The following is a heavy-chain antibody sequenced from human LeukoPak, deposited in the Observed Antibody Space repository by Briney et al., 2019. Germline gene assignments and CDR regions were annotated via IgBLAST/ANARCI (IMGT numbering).Heavy chain of an antibody. J-gene: IGHJ5*02. CDR3: ARWGLLVGAANCFDP. CDR2: IYYSGST. D-gene: IGHD2-15*01. CDR1: GGSISSYY. Sequence: PSETLPLTCTVSGGSISSYYWSWIRQHPGKGLEWIGYIYYSGSTYYNPSLKSRVTISVDTSKNHFSLKLSSVTAADTAVYYCARWGLLVGAANCFDPWGQGALVTVSS. V-gene: IGHV4-59*06.